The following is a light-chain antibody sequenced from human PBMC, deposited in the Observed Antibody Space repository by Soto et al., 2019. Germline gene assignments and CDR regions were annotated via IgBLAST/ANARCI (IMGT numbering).Light chain of an antibody. CDR2: LYSDGSH. J-gene: IGLJ2*01. Sequence: QPVLTQSPSASASLGASVTLTCTLSSGHSTYAIAWHQQQPAKGPRYLMNLYSDGSHKKGAGVPDRFSGSSSGAERYLTISSLQYEDEADYYCQTWGTGLQVFGGGTKLTVL. V-gene: IGLV4-69*01. CDR1: SGHSTYA. CDR3: QTWGTGLQV.